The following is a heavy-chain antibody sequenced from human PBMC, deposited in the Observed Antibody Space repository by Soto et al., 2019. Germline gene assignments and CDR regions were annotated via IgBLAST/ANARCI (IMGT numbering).Heavy chain of an antibody. CDR3: ARQTGLGATNY. J-gene: IGHJ4*02. V-gene: IGHV3-74*01. CDR1: GFTFSNFR. Sequence: PGGSLRLSCAGSGFTFSNFRMHWVRQAPGKGLVWVARINTDGSVTSHADSVKGRFTISRDNAKSTLYLQMTSLREEDSAIYYCARQTGLGATNYWGRGTLVTVSS. D-gene: IGHD1-26*01. CDR2: INTDGSVT.